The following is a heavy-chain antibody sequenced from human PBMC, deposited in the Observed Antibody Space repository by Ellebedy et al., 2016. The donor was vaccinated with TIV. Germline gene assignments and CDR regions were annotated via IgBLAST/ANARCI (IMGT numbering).Heavy chain of an antibody. D-gene: IGHD4-23*01. CDR3: VKGVGGGNSVYFDY. J-gene: IGHJ4*02. CDR1: GFTFSSYD. V-gene: IGHV3-23*01. CDR2: FSGSGGST. Sequence: GGSLRLXXAASGFTFSSYDMSWVRQAPGKGLEWVSVFSGSGGSTFYADSVKGRFTISRDNSKNTLYLQMNSLRVEDTAVYYCVKGVGGGNSVYFDYWGQGTLVTVSS.